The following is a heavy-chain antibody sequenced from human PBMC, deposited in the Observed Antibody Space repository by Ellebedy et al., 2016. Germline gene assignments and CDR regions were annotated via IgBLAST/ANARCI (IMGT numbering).Heavy chain of an antibody. CDR1: GFTVSSND. CDR3: VTRHNGAYDL. D-gene: IGHD2-8*01. J-gene: IGHJ3*01. CDR2: LYSGGAT. Sequence: GESLKISCAVSGFTVSSNDMSWVRQPPGKGLECVSLLYSGGATYYAKSVEGRFTITSDRSKRTLYLQMSGLGAEDTAMYYCVTRHNGAYDLWGQGTMVTVSS. V-gene: IGHV3-53*01.